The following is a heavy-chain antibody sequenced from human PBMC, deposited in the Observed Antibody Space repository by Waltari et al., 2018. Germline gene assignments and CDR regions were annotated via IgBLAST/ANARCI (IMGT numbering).Heavy chain of an antibody. J-gene: IGHJ4*02. CDR1: GGSISSGSYY. V-gene: IGHV4-61*02. D-gene: IGHD6-19*01. CDR3: ARGRGWIAVAALEVFLDY. Sequence: QVQLQESGPGLVKPSQTLSLTCTVSGGSISSGSYYWSWIRQPAGKGLEWIGRIYTSGSTNSNPSLKSRVTISVDTSKNQFSLKLSSVTAADTAVYYCARGRGWIAVAALEVFLDYWGQGTLVTVSS. CDR2: IYTSGST.